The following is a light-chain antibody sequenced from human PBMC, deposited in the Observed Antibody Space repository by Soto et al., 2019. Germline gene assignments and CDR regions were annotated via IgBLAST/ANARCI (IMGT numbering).Light chain of an antibody. CDR3: QQYYSYPRT. Sequence: DIQMTQSPSSVSASVGDTVTITCQASQGISSWLDWYQQKPGKAPKLLIYAASTLQSGVPSRFSGSGSGTDFTLTISCLQSEDFATYYCQQYYSYPRTFGQGTKVDI. CDR2: AAS. CDR1: QGISSW. J-gene: IGKJ1*01. V-gene: IGKV1-12*01.